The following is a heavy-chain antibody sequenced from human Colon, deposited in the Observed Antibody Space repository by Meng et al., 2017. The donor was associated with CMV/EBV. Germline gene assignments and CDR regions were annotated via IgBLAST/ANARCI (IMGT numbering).Heavy chain of an antibody. J-gene: IGHJ1*01. CDR3: ASHSSYVWGSHH. V-gene: IGHV1-2*02. CDR2: MDPTTGRT. D-gene: IGHD3-16*01. Sequence: PMVKFGDEGRLPVASLNVACKASGYRFTGYYIHWVRQAPGQGLEWMGWMDPTTGRTDYAQKFQGTVTMTRDTSISTAYLELSRLTSDDTAVYYCASHSSYVWGSHHWGQGTLVTVSS. CDR1: GYRFTGYY.